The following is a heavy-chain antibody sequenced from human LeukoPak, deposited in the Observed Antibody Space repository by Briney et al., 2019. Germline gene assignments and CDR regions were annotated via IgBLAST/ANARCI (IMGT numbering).Heavy chain of an antibody. D-gene: IGHD1-26*01. J-gene: IGHJ3*02. Sequence: ASVKVSCKASGYTFTSYGISWVRQAPGQGLEWMGWISAYNGNTNYAQKFQGRVTMTRDTSISTAYMELSRLRSDDTAVYYCARELVGATGDAFDIWGQGTMVTVSS. V-gene: IGHV1-18*01. CDR2: ISAYNGNT. CDR3: ARELVGATGDAFDI. CDR1: GYTFTSYG.